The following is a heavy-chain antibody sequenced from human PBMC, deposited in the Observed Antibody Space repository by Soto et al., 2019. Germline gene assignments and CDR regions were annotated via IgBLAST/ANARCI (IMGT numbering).Heavy chain of an antibody. CDR3: AKGSAGWNSPIDI. CDR1: GFTFSSYG. Sequence: PGGSLRLSCAASGFTFSSYGMHWVRQAPGKGLEWVAVISYDGSNKYYADSVKGRFTISRDNSKNTLYLQMNSLRAEDTAVYYCAKGSAGWNSPIDIWGQGTMVTVSS. V-gene: IGHV3-30*18. CDR2: ISYDGSNK. J-gene: IGHJ3*02. D-gene: IGHD1-7*01.